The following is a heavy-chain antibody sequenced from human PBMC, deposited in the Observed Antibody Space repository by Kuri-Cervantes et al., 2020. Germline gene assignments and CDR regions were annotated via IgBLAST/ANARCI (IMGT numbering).Heavy chain of an antibody. CDR3: ARGLRKGTWIQLWSTDYYYMDV. V-gene: IGHV1-69*05. D-gene: IGHD5-18*01. Sequence: SVKVTLKASGRSLRSHSISSVRQAPGQGLEWMGGIIPIFGTANYAQKFQGRVTITTDESTSTAYMELRRLRSDDTAVYYCARGLRKGTWIQLWSTDYYYMDVWCKGNTVTVSS. CDR1: GRSLRSHS. J-gene: IGHJ6*03. CDR2: IIPIFGTA.